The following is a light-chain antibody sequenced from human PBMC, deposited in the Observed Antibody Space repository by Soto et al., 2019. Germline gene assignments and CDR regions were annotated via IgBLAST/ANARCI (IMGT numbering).Light chain of an antibody. J-gene: IGKJ3*01. CDR1: QSVHAY. Sequence: EVVLTQFPATLSLSPGERATLSCRASQSVHAYLAWYQQKPGQPPRLLIYDASNRATGVPPRFSGSGSGTDFTLTISSLEPEDAAVYYCQQRSNWPPWTFGPATKVDF. CDR2: DAS. V-gene: IGKV3-11*01. CDR3: QQRSNWPPWT.